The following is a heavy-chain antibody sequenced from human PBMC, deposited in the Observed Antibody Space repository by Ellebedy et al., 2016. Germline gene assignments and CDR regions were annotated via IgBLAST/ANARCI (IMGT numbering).Heavy chain of an antibody. CDR3: TTVYRYNYDSV. CDR1: GFTFSNAW. D-gene: IGHD5-18*01. J-gene: IGHJ4*02. CDR2: IKSKTDGGAA. V-gene: IGHV3-15*01. Sequence: GGSLRLSCAAYGFTFSNAWMSWVRQAPGKGLEWVGRIKSKTDGGAADYAAPVKGRFTISRDDSKNTLYLQMNSLKTEDTAVYFCTTVYRYNYDSVWGQGTLVTVSS.